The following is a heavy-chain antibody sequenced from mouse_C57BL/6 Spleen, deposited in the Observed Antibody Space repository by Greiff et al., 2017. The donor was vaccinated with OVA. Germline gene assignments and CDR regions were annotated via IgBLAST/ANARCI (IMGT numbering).Heavy chain of an antibody. J-gene: IGHJ3*01. V-gene: IGHV1-55*01. D-gene: IGHD3-2*02. CDR3: AREKTAQASWFAY. CDR2: IYPGSGST. Sequence: QVQLQQPGAELVKPGASVKMSCKASGYTFTSYWITWVKQRPGQGLEWIGDIYPGSGSTNYNEKFKSKATLTVDTSTSTAYMQRSSLTSEDSAVYYWAREKTAQASWFAYWGQGTLVTVSA. CDR1: GYTFTSYW.